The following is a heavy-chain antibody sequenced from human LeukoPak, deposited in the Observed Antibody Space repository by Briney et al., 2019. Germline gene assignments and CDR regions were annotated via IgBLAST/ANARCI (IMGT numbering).Heavy chain of an antibody. V-gene: IGHV1-69*05. D-gene: IGHD3-10*01. J-gene: IGHJ3*02. CDR1: GGTFSSYA. Sequence: SVKVSCKASGGTFSSYAISWVRQAPGQGLEWMGGIIPIFGTANYAQKFQGRVTITTDESTSTAYMELSSLRSEDTAVYYCASSLTAYGSGSEPPNAFDIWGQGTMVTVSS. CDR3: ASSLTAYGSGSEPPNAFDI. CDR2: IIPIFGTA.